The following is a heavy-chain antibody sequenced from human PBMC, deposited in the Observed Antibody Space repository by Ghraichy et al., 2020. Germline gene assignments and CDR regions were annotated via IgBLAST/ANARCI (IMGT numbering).Heavy chain of an antibody. V-gene: IGHV3-7*04. D-gene: IGHD2-21*01. J-gene: IGHJ4*02. Sequence: SLSLTCAASGFTLSDYWMNWVRQAPGKGPEWVAIIKQDGSEKHYVDSVKGRFTISRDNAKNSLHLQMNSLRVDDTAVYYCARASGWVIDYWGQGNLVTVSS. CDR1: GFTLSDYW. CDR3: ARASGWVIDY. CDR2: IKQDGSEK.